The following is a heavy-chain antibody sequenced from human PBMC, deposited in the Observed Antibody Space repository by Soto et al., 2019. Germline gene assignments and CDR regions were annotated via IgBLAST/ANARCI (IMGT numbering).Heavy chain of an antibody. CDR3: ARLYPTIFSEDSPRRWFDP. CDR2: IYYSGST. V-gene: IGHV4-59*08. CDR1: GGSISSYY. J-gene: IGHJ5*02. Sequence: SETLSLTCTVSGGSISSYYWSWIRQPPGKGLEWIGYIYYSGSTNYNPSLKSRVTISVDTSKNQFSLKLRFVTAADTAVYYCARLYPTIFSEDSPRRWFDPWGQGTLVTVSS. D-gene: IGHD3-9*01.